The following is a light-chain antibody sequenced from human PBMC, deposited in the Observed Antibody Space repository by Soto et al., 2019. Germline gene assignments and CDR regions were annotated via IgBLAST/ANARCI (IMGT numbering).Light chain of an antibody. Sequence: DIQMTQSPSSLSASVGDRVTITCRASQTISNFLNWYQQKPGKAPRLLIYAASSLQSGVPSRFSGTRSGTDFTLTISSLQPEDFATYYCQQSASVPNTFGQGSKLEIK. CDR2: AAS. CDR3: QQSASVPNT. J-gene: IGKJ2*01. V-gene: IGKV1-39*01. CDR1: QTISNF.